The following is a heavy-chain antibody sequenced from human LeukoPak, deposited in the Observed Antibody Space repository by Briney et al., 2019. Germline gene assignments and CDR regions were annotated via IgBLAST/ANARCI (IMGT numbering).Heavy chain of an antibody. Sequence: PGGSLRLSCAASGFTFSGYWMHWVRQAPGKGQVWVSSINGDGSNSRYADSVKGRFTISRDNGKNTLYLQMNSLRVEDTAVYYCTRGGVRAFDYWGQGTLVTVSS. CDR1: GFTFSGYW. CDR2: INGDGSNS. CDR3: TRGGVRAFDY. V-gene: IGHV3-74*01. D-gene: IGHD3-3*01. J-gene: IGHJ4*02.